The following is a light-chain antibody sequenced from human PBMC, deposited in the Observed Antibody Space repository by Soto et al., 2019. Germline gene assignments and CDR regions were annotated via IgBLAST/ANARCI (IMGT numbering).Light chain of an antibody. V-gene: IGKV3-20*01. J-gene: IGKJ1*01. CDR2: SSS. CDR1: ESVSSTY. Sequence: EIVLTQSPATLSLSAGERATLSCRASESVSSTYLAWYQQRPGQAPRLLIYSSSSRASGIPDRFSGSGSGTDFTLTISRLEPEDFAVYYCQQYRTSPPTWTFGQGTKVDIK. CDR3: QQYRTSPPTWT.